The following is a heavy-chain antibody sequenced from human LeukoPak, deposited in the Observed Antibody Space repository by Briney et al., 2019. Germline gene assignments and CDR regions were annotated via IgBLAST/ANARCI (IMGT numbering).Heavy chain of an antibody. Sequence: PGGSLRLSCAASGFTLSSYAMSWVRQAPGKGLEWVSAISGSGGSTYYADSVKGRFTISRDNSKNTLYLQMNSLRAEDTAVYYCAKGFGEFPYYYYGMDVWGQGTTVTVSS. CDR2: ISGSGGST. CDR3: AKGFGEFPYYYYGMDV. D-gene: IGHD3-10*01. J-gene: IGHJ6*02. V-gene: IGHV3-23*01. CDR1: GFTLSSYA.